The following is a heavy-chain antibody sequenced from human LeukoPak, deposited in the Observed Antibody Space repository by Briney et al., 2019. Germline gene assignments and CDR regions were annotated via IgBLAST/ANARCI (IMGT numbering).Heavy chain of an antibody. CDR1: GGSFSGYY. Sequence: SETLSLTCAVYGGSFSGYYWSWIRQPPGKGLEWIGEINHSGSTNYNPSLKSRVTISVDTSKNQFSLKLSSVTAADTAVYYCARALWDYGDYVSVYWGQGTLVTVSS. CDR3: ARALWDYGDYVSVY. CDR2: INHSGST. D-gene: IGHD4-17*01. V-gene: IGHV4-34*01. J-gene: IGHJ4*02.